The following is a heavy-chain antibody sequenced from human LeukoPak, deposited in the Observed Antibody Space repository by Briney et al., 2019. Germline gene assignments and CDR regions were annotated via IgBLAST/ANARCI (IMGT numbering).Heavy chain of an antibody. J-gene: IGHJ3*02. V-gene: IGHV3-11*04. D-gene: IGHD6-13*01. CDR2: ISSSGSTI. Sequence: PGGSLRLSCAASGFTFSDYYMSWIRQAPGKGLEWVSYISSSGSTIYYADSVKGRFTISRDNAKNSLYLQMNSLRAEDTAVYYCAHYSSSWYSPDDAFDTWGQGTMVTVSS. CDR3: AHYSSSWYSPDDAFDT. CDR1: GFTFSDYY.